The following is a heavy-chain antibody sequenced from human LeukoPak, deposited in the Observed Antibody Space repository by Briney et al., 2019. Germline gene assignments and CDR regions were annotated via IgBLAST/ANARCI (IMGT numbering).Heavy chain of an antibody. J-gene: IGHJ4*02. D-gene: IGHD6-13*01. CDR2: ISYDGSNK. V-gene: IGHV3-30*03. CDR1: GFTFSSYG. CDR3: ARDAKTAAAAYYFDY. Sequence: GRSLRLSCAASGFTFSSYGMHRVRQAPGKGLEWVAVISYDGSNKYYADSVKGRFTISRDNSKNTLWLQMNSLRPEDTAVYYCARDAKTAAAAYYFDYWGQGTLVTVSS.